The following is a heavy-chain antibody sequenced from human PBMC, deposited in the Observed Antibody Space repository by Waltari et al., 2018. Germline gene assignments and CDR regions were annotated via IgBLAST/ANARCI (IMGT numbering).Heavy chain of an antibody. J-gene: IGHJ4*02. Sequence: QVQVVESGGGVVQPGGSLRLSCAASGFTFSSYAMHWVRQAPGRGLEGVAYRQPDGSKIHYGDSVKGRFTISRDNSKNTLYLEMNSLREEDTAVYYCAKDFWVPSDVWGQGTLVTVSS. CDR3: AKDFWVPSDV. D-gene: IGHD2-21*02. V-gene: IGHV3-30*02. CDR1: GFTFSSYA. CDR2: RQPDGSKI.